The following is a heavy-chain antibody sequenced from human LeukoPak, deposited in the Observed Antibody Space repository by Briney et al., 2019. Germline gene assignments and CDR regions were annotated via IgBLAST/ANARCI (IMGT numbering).Heavy chain of an antibody. CDR2: INPNSGGT. CDR3: ARGQPYYYDTSGYYSRD. D-gene: IGHD3-22*01. J-gene: IGHJ4*02. CDR1: GYTFTGYY. Sequence: ASVKVSCKASGYTFTGYYMHWVRQAPGQGLEWMGWINPNSGGTKYAQKFQGRVTMTRDTSISTAYMDLSRLRSDDTAVYYCARGQPYYYDTSGYYSRDWGQGTLVTVSS. V-gene: IGHV1-2*02.